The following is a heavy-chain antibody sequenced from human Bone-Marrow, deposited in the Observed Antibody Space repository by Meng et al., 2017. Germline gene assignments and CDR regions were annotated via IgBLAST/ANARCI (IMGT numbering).Heavy chain of an antibody. Sequence: QVQLMQSGTEVKTPGASVKVSCKASGYIFTDYYVHWVRQAPGQGLEWMGWISAYNGNTNYAQKLQGRVTMTTDTSTSTAYMELRSLRSDDTAVYYCARGGYSYGYGYDYWGQGTLVTVSS. CDR1: GYIFTDYY. CDR3: ARGGYSYGYGYDY. CDR2: ISAYNGNT. J-gene: IGHJ4*02. V-gene: IGHV1-18*04. D-gene: IGHD5-18*01.